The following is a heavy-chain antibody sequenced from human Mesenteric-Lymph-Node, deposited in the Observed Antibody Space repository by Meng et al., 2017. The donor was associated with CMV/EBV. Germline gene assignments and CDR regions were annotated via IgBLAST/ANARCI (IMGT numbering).Heavy chain of an antibody. CDR2: SYYSGST. J-gene: IGHJ4*02. D-gene: IGHD5-18*01. Sequence: SETLSLTCTVSGGSISSYYWSWIRQPPGKGLDWIGSSYYSGSTYYNPSLKSRVTILVDTSKNQFSLKLRSVTAADTAMYYCARQHSSKYSYGPYYFDSWGQGTLVTVSS. CDR3: ARQHSSKYSYGPYYFDS. V-gene: IGHV4-59*04. CDR1: GGSISSYY.